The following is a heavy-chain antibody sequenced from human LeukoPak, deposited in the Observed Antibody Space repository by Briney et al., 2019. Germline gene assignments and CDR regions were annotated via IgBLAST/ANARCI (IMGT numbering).Heavy chain of an antibody. CDR3: ARPARLYCSGGSCYAGYYGMDV. Sequence: AGGSLRLSCAAPGFTFSRYGMHWVRQAPGKGLEWVAFIRYDGSNNYYADSVKGRFTISRDNSKNTLYLQMNSLRAEDTAVYYCARPARLYCSGGSCYAGYYGMDVWGQGTTVTVSS. V-gene: IGHV3-30*02. D-gene: IGHD2-15*01. J-gene: IGHJ6*02. CDR2: IRYDGSNN. CDR1: GFTFSRYG.